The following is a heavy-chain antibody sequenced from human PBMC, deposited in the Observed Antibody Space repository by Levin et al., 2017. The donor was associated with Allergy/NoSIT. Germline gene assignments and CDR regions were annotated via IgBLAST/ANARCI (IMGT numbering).Heavy chain of an antibody. CDR1: GFTFSSYA. J-gene: IGHJ4*02. V-gene: IGHV3-23*01. CDR3: AKKLGGSNPVDY. Sequence: GESLKISCAASGFTFSSYAMSWVRQAPGKGLEWVSSISGSGGYTYDADSVKGRFTISRDNSKNTLYMQMNSLRAEDTAVYYCAKKLGGSNPVDYWGQGTLVTVSS. D-gene: IGHD5-24*01. CDR2: ISGSGGYT.